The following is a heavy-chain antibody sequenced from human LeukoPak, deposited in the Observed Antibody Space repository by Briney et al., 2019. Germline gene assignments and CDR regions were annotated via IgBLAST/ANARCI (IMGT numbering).Heavy chain of an antibody. D-gene: IGHD3-22*01. CDR1: GYSFPSYW. V-gene: IGHV5-51*01. Sequence: GESLKISCKGAGYSFPSYWIGWVRQMPGKGLEWMGIIYPRDSETRYSPSFQGQVIVSADKSISTAYLQWASLKASDTAMYYCARRDYFDKYYFDYWGQGTLVTVSS. J-gene: IGHJ4*02. CDR3: ARRDYFDKYYFDY. CDR2: IYPRDSET.